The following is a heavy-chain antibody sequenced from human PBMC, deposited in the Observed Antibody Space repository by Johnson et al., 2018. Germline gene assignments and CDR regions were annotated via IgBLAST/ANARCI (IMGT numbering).Heavy chain of an antibody. J-gene: IGHJ6*03. D-gene: IGHD1-1*01. CDR1: GFTFSSYW. Sequence: VQSGGGLVQPGGSLRLSCAASGFTFSSYWMSWVRQAPGKGLEWVSAISGSGGSTYHADSVKGRFSISRDNSKNTLYLQMHSLRAEDTAVYYCAKHLEAYYYYYYMDVWGKGTTVTVSS. CDR3: AKHLEAYYYYYYMDV. CDR2: ISGSGGST. V-gene: IGHV3-23*04.